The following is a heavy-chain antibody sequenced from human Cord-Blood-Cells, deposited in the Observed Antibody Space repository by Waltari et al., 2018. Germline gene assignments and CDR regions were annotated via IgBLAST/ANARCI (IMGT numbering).Heavy chain of an antibody. CDR2: IYYSGST. V-gene: IGHV4-39*01. D-gene: IGHD3-10*01. J-gene: IGHJ4*02. CDR1: GGSISSSSYY. Sequence: QLQLQESGPGLVKPSETLSLTCTVSGGSISSSSYYWGWPRQPPGKGLEWIGSIYYSGSTSSNPSLKSRVTISVDTSKNQFSLKLSSVTAADTAVYYCARFMVRGVIFDYWGQGTLVTVSS. CDR3: ARFMVRGVIFDY.